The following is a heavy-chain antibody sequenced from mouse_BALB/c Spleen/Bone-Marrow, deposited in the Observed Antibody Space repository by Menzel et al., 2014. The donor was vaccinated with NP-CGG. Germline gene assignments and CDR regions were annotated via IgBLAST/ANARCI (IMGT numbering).Heavy chain of an antibody. CDR3: ARGDGYYGGAMDY. Sequence: EVQLQQSGPGLVKPSQSLSLTCSVTGYSITSGYYWNWIRQFPGNKLEWMGYISYDGSNNYNPSLKNRISITRGTSKNQFFLKLNSVTTEDTATYYCARGDGYYGGAMDYWGQGTSVTVSS. CDR1: GYSITSGYY. CDR2: ISYDGSN. V-gene: IGHV3-6*02. J-gene: IGHJ4*01. D-gene: IGHD2-3*01.